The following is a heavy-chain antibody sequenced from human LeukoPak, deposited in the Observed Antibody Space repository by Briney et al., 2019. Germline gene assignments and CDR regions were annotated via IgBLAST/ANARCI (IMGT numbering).Heavy chain of an antibody. D-gene: IGHD3-22*01. Sequence: SETLSLTCAVYGGSFSGYYGSWIRQPPGKGLEWIGEINHSGSTNYNPSLKSRVTISVDTSKNQFSLKLSSVTAADTAVYYCARRPLRSSGYYYWGQGTLVSVSS. CDR3: ARRPLRSSGYYY. CDR1: GGSFSGYY. J-gene: IGHJ4*02. CDR2: INHSGST. V-gene: IGHV4-34*01.